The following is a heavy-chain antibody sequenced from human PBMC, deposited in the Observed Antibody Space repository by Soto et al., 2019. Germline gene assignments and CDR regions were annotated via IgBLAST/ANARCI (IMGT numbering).Heavy chain of an antibody. CDR2: SSGSDGKT. CDR3: AKWSYLDY. D-gene: IGHD3-3*01. Sequence: GGSLRLSCTTSGFSFASFAMTWGRQAPGKGLEWVATSSGSDGKTYYADSVKGRFSISRDTSRNTLYLQMNSMRADDTAIYYCAKWSYLDYWGQGTRVTVSS. J-gene: IGHJ4*02. CDR1: GFSFASFA. V-gene: IGHV3-23*01.